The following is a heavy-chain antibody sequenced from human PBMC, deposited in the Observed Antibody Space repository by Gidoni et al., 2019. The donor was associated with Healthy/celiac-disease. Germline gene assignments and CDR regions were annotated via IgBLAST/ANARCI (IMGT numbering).Heavy chain of an antibody. V-gene: IGHV4-31*03. CDR1: GGSIRSGGYY. Sequence: QVQLQESGPVLVKPSLTLSLTCPVSGGSIRSGGYYWSWIRQHPGKGLEWIGYIYYSRRTDYNRSLKSRVTISVDTSKNQFSLKLSSVTAADTAVYYCARDNYDFWSGYYLDAFDIWGQGTMVTVSS. J-gene: IGHJ3*02. D-gene: IGHD3-3*01. CDR3: ARDNYDFWSGYYLDAFDI. CDR2: IYYSRRT.